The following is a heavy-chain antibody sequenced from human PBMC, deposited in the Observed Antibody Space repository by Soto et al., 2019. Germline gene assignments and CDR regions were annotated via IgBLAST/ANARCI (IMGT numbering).Heavy chain of an antibody. CDR2: VYYTGTT. CDR1: GRSISSSSYY. Sequence: SETWSLSCNVSGRSISSSSYYWGWIRQAPGKGLEWIGSVYYTGTTYYNPSLKSRVTKSVDTSNNHFSLKVSSVTAADTSVYYCARLKGDYFISTYNCIDPWRHGIQITVS. CDR3: ARLKGDYFISTYNCIDP. D-gene: IGHD4-17*01. V-gene: IGHV4-39*02. J-gene: IGHJ5*02.